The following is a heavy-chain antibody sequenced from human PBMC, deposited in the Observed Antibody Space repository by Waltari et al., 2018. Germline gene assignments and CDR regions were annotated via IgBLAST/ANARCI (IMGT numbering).Heavy chain of an antibody. CDR3: ARDFTAAEGMYYYGMDV. CDR1: GGTFSSYA. V-gene: IGHV1-69*09. Sequence: QVQLVQSGAEVKKPGSSVKVSCKASGGTFSSYAISWVRQAPGQGLEWMESSTPTLGIAKYDKKVQGRVTITAEKSTRRAYMELSSLRSEDTAVYYCARDFTAAEGMYYYGMDVWGQGTTVTVSS. D-gene: IGHD6-13*01. CDR2: STPTLGIA. J-gene: IGHJ6*02.